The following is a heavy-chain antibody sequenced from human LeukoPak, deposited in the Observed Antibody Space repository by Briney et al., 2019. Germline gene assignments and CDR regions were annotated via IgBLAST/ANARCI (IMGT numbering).Heavy chain of an antibody. Sequence: GGSLRLSRAASGFTFSSYEMNWVRQAPGKGLEWVSYISSSGSTIYYADSVKGRFTISRDNAKNSLYLQMNSLRAEDTAVYYCARDVVGWSFDYWGQGTLVTVSS. J-gene: IGHJ4*02. CDR3: ARDVVGWSFDY. D-gene: IGHD6-19*01. V-gene: IGHV3-48*03. CDR1: GFTFSSYE. CDR2: ISSSGSTI.